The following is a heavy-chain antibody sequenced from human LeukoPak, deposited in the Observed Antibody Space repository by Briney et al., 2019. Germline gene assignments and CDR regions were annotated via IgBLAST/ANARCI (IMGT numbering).Heavy chain of an antibody. J-gene: IGHJ1*01. CDR1: GFSFRDYA. CDR3: SRVSSTPYYSDYFQH. Sequence: GGSLGLSCTTSGFSFRDYALSWFRQAPGKGLEWVGFIRSEAYGATTEFAASVEGRFSISRDDSKNIAYLQMSRPKTEDTAMYYCSRVSSTPYYSDYFQHWGQGTLVTVSS. V-gene: IGHV3-49*03. D-gene: IGHD3-10*01. CDR2: IRSEAYGATT.